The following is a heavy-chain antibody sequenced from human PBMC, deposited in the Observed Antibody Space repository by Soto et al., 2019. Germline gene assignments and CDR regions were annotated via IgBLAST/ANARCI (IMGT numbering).Heavy chain of an antibody. CDR3: ARDHSNEDIVVVPAAMTYYFDY. V-gene: IGHV3-20*04. CDR1: GFTFDDYG. D-gene: IGHD2-2*01. CDR2: INWNGGST. Sequence: GGSLRLSCAASGFTFDDYGMSWVLQAPGKGLEWVSGINWNGGSTGYADSVKGRFTISRDNAKNSLYLQMNSLRAEDTALYYCARDHSNEDIVVVPAAMTYYFDYWGQGTLVTVSS. J-gene: IGHJ4*02.